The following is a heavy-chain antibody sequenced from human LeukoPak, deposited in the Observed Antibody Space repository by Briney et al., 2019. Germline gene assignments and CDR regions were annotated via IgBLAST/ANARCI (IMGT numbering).Heavy chain of an antibody. D-gene: IGHD5-18*01. CDR2: IYSGGSP. Sequence: SETLSLTCSVSGGSVRNYFWSWIRQPAGKGLEWIGRIYSGGSPDYNPSLKSRVTMSVDTSKNQVSLKLTSVTAADTAVYYCARGGYSYGYYFDYWGQGTLVTVSS. J-gene: IGHJ4*02. CDR1: GGSVRNYF. V-gene: IGHV4-4*07. CDR3: ARGGYSYGYYFDY.